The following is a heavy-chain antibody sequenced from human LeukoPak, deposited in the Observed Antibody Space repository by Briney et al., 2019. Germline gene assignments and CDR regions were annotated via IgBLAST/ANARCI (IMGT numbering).Heavy chain of an antibody. J-gene: IGHJ6*03. CDR3: ARLTKNDSGSFRFGKKKRGYMDV. CDR1: GYSISSGYY. Sequence: SETLSLTCTVSGYSISSGYYWGWIRQSPGKGLEWIGSIYNSGSTYYNPSLKSRVTISVDTSKNQFSLKLSSVTAADTAVYYCARLTKNDSGSFRFGKKKRGYMDVWGKGTTVTISS. D-gene: IGHD3-10*01. CDR2: IYNSGST. V-gene: IGHV4-38-2*02.